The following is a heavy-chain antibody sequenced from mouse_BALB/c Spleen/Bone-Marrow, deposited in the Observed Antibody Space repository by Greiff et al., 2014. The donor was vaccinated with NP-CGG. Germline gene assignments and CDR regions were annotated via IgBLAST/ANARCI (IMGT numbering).Heavy chain of an antibody. Sequence: QVQLQQSEPELVKPGALVKISCKASGYTFTSYDINWVKQRPGQGLEWIGWIYPGDGSTKYNEKFKGKATLTADKSSSTAYMQLSSLTSENSADYFCARSGGDSMDYWGQGTSVTVSS. J-gene: IGHJ4*01. CDR1: GYTFTSYD. CDR3: ARSGGDSMDY. D-gene: IGHD2-13*01. CDR2: IYPGDGST. V-gene: IGHV1S56*01.